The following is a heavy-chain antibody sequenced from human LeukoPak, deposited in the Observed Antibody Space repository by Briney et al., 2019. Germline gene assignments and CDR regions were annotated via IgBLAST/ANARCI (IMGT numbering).Heavy chain of an antibody. Sequence: PGGSLRLSCAASGFTFSSYSMTWVRQAPGKGLEWVSSISSSSSYIYYADSVKGRFTISRDNAKNSLYLQMNSLRAEDTAVYYCARDLMVRGVITLYGMDVWGQGTTVTVSS. D-gene: IGHD3-10*01. J-gene: IGHJ6*02. V-gene: IGHV3-21*01. CDR2: ISSSSSYI. CDR1: GFTFSSYS. CDR3: ARDLMVRGVITLYGMDV.